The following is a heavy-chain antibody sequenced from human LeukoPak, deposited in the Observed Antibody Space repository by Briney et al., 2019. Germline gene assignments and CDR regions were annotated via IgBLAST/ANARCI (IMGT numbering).Heavy chain of an antibody. CDR2: IYYSGST. V-gene: IGHV4-59*01. CDR3: AREGGITGTTGFHYYYYMDV. J-gene: IGHJ6*03. CDR1: GGSISSYY. Sequence: PSETLSLTCTVSGGSISSYYWSWIRQPPGKGLEWIGYIYYSGSTNYNPSLKSRVTISVDTSKNQFSLKLSSVTAADTAVYYCAREGGITGTTGFHYYYYMDVWGKGTTVTVSS. D-gene: IGHD1-20*01.